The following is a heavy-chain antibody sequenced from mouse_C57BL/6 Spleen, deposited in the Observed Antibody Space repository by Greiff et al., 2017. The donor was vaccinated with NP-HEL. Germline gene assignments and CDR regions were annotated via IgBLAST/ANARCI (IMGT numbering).Heavy chain of an antibody. Sequence: QVQLKQSGPGLVAPSPSLSITCTVSGFSLTSYAISWVRQPPGKGLEWLGVIWTGGGTNYNSALKSRLSISKDNSKSQVCLKMYSLQTDDTAGYYCAREEGRDAMDYWGQGTSVTVSS. J-gene: IGHJ4*01. CDR2: IWTGGGT. V-gene: IGHV2-9-1*01. CDR1: GFSLTSYA. CDR3: AREEGRDAMDY.